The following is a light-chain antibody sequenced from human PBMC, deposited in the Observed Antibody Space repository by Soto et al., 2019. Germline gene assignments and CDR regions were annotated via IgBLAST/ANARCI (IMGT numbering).Light chain of an antibody. V-gene: IGLV1-40*01. CDR1: SSNIGAGYD. CDR2: GNK. J-gene: IGLJ1*01. Sequence: QPVLTQPPSVSGAPGQRVTISCTGRSSNIGAGYDVHWYQQLPGTAPKLLIYGNKNRPSGVPDRVSGSKSATSASLAITGLQPEDEADYYCSSYTTSYFYVFGPGTKLTVL. CDR3: SSYTTSYFYV.